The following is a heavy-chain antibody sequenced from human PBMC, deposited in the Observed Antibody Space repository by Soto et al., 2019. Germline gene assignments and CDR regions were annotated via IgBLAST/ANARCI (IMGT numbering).Heavy chain of an antibody. J-gene: IGHJ6*02. D-gene: IGHD2-15*01. Sequence: QVQLVQSGAEVKKPGVSVKVSCKASGYTFTSYGISWVRQAPGQGLDWMGWISAYNGNTKYAQDLQGRVTMTTDTSTSTAYMELRSLRSDDTAVYYCARFSGGSYNTYYFYYGMDVWGQGTTVTVSS. V-gene: IGHV1-18*01. CDR2: ISAYNGNT. CDR1: GYTFTSYG. CDR3: ARFSGGSYNTYYFYYGMDV.